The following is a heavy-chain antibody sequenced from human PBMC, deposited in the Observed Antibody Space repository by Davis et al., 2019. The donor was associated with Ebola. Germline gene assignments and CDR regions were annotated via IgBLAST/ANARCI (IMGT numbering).Heavy chain of an antibody. D-gene: IGHD1-26*01. Sequence: GGSLRLSCAASGFIFSGSGMHWVRQASGKGLEWVGRVRTKVKSYATAYAASAEGRFTISRDDSKSTAYLQMNSLRIEDTAVYYCTRGRGEWGQGTPVIVSS. CDR1: GFIFSGSG. CDR2: VRTKVKSYAT. V-gene: IGHV3-73*01. J-gene: IGHJ4*02. CDR3: TRGRGE.